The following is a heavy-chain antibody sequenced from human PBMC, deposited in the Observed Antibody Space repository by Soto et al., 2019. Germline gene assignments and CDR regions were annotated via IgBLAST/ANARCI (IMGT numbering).Heavy chain of an antibody. V-gene: IGHV3-23*01. CDR2: ISGGGGTT. D-gene: IGHD4-17*01. J-gene: IGHJ4*02. CDR1: GFPFDSWP. CDR3: AKDTGLDY. Sequence: SLRLSCAASGFPFDSWPMTWVRQAPGKGLEWVSRISGGGGTTYYAESVKGRFTISRDNSKNMLYLQMNSLRVEDTAIYYCAKDTGLDYWGQGALVTVSS.